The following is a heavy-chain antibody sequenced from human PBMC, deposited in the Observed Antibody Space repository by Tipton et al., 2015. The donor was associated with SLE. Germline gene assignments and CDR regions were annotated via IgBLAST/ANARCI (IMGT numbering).Heavy chain of an antibody. J-gene: IGHJ1*01. CDR3: ARDSGYYYLGYFQH. CDR1: DYSISTGYY. CDR2: IYHSGST. Sequence: TLSLTCAVSDYSISTGYYWGWIRQPPGKGLEWIGSIYHSGSTYYNPSLKSRVTISVDTSKNQFSLKLSSVTAADTAVYYCARDSGYYYLGYFQHWGQGTLVTVSS. V-gene: IGHV4-38-2*02. D-gene: IGHD3-22*01.